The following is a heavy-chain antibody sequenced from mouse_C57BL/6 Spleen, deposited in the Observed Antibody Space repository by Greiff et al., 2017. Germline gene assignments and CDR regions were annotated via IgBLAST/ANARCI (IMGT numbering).Heavy chain of an antibody. D-gene: IGHD3-2*02. CDR2: IDPSDSYT. Sequence: VQLQQPGAELVKPGASVKLSCKASGYTFTSYWMQWVKQRPGQGLEWIGEIDPSDSYTNYNQKFKGKATLTVDTSSSTAYMQLSSLTSEDSAVYYCARGAQATFWFAYWGQGTLVTVSA. V-gene: IGHV1-50*01. J-gene: IGHJ3*01. CDR3: ARGAQATFWFAY. CDR1: GYTFTSYW.